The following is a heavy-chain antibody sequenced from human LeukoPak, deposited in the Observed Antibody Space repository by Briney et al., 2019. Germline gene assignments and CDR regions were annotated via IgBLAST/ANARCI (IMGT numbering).Heavy chain of an antibody. Sequence: GASVKVSCKASGYTFTSYDINWVRQATGQGLEWVGWMNLTSGDTGYAQKFQGRVTMTRDTSISTAYMELSGLRSEDTAVYYCARERLAVAGGNYYYYYGMDVWGQGTTVTVSS. CDR1: GYTFTSYD. CDR2: MNLTSGDT. J-gene: IGHJ6*02. CDR3: ARERLAVAGGNYYYYYGMDV. D-gene: IGHD6-19*01. V-gene: IGHV1-8*01.